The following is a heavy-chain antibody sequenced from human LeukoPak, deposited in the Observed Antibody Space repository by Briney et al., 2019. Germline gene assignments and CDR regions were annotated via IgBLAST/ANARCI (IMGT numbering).Heavy chain of an antibody. J-gene: IGHJ3*02. CDR3: ARRGVARHGGRWIAAARDAFDI. Sequence: SETLSLTCTVSGGSISSSSYYWGWIRQPPGKGLEWIGSIYYSGSTYYNPSLKSRVTISVDTSKNQFSLKLSSVTAADTAVYYCARRGVARHGGRWIAAARDAFDIWGQGTMVTVSS. D-gene: IGHD6-13*01. V-gene: IGHV4-39*01. CDR1: GGSISSSSYY. CDR2: IYYSGST.